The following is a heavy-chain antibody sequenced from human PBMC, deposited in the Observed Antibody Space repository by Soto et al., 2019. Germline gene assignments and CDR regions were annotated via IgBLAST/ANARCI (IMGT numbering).Heavy chain of an antibody. V-gene: IGHV3-11*05. CDR1: GFTFSDYY. D-gene: IGHD3-10*01. CDR3: AREREYGSFYEDV. Sequence: QVQLVESGGGLVKPGGSLRLSCAASGFTFSDYYMSWIRQAPGKGLEWVSYISSSSSYTNYADSVKGRFTISRDNAKNSLYLQMNSLRAEDTAVYYCAREREYGSFYEDVWGQGTTVTVSS. CDR2: ISSSSSYT. J-gene: IGHJ6*02.